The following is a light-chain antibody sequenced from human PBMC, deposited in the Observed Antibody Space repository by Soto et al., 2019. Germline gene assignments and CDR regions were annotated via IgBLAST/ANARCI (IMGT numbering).Light chain of an antibody. CDR2: DAS. V-gene: IGKV3-11*01. CDR3: QQRSNWIT. Sequence: EIVLTQSPATLSLSPGESATPSCRASQSVSSYLAWYQQKPGQAPRVLIYDASNRATGIPARFSGSGSETDFTLTISSLEPEDFAVYYCQQRSNWITFGQGTRLEIK. CDR1: QSVSSY. J-gene: IGKJ5*01.